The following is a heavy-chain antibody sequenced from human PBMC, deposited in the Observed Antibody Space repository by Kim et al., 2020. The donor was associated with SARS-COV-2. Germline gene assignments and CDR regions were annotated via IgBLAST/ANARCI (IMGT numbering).Heavy chain of an antibody. J-gene: IGHJ5*01. D-gene: IGHD2-21*01. CDR1: GSTFGSHH. CDR2: IWYGGSTH. CDR3: ARLFGTQLDS. Sequence: GGSLRLSCAASGSTFGSHHMHWVRQAPGKGLEWVAVIWYGGSTHYYADSMKGHITFSSDNYKTMLFLQMNSLGAEATALYYSARLFGTQLDSWGQGTLVTVSS. V-gene: IGHV3-33*01.